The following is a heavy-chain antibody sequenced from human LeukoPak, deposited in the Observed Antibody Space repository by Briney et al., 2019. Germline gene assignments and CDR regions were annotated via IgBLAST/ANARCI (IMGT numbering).Heavy chain of an antibody. D-gene: IGHD6-19*01. Sequence: ASVKVSCKASGYTFTSYGISWVRQAPGQGLEWMGWISAYNGNTNYAQKLQGRVTMTTDTSTSTAYMELRSLRSDDTAVYYCARDGYRLLKQWLPIPTSDDAFDIWGQGTMVTVSS. J-gene: IGHJ3*02. V-gene: IGHV1-18*01. CDR3: ARDGYRLLKQWLPIPTSDDAFDI. CDR1: GYTFTSYG. CDR2: ISAYNGNT.